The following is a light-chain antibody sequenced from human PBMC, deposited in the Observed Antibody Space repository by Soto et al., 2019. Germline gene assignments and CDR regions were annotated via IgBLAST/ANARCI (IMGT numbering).Light chain of an antibody. CDR2: EVS. CDR3: SSYTSSTTSVV. Sequence: QSVLTQPASVSGSPGQSITISCTGTSSDIGGHKYVSWYQQHPDKASKVLIFEVSNRPSGISNRFSGSKSGNTASLTISGLQAEDEAYYYCSSYTSSTTSVVFGGGTKLTVL. J-gene: IGLJ2*01. V-gene: IGLV2-14*01. CDR1: SSDIGGHKY.